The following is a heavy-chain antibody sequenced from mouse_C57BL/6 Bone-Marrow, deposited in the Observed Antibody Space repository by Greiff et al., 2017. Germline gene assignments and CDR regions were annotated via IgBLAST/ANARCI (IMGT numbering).Heavy chain of an antibody. V-gene: IGHV2-2*01. J-gene: IGHJ2*01. CDR1: GFSLPSYG. CDR3: ARGLLRWALDY. Sequence: VKLMESGPGLVQPSQSLSITCTVSGFSLPSYGVPWVRQSPGTGLEWLGVIWSGGSTDYNAAFIARLSISKDNSKSQVFVRMNSLPADDTAIYYCARGLLRWALDYWGRGTTLTVSS. D-gene: IGHD1-1*01. CDR2: IWSGGST.